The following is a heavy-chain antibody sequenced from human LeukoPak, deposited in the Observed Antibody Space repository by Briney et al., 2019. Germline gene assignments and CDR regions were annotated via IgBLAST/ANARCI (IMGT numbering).Heavy chain of an antibody. D-gene: IGHD2-21*01. CDR3: ARDVARSFDY. Sequence: ASVKVSCKASAYTFTDHYIHWVRQAPGQGLEWMGWINPNSGGTHYAQNFQGRVTMTRDSSISTAYMELSRLTSDDTAVYSCARDVARSFDYWGQGTLVTVSS. J-gene: IGHJ4*02. CDR2: INPNSGGT. CDR1: AYTFTDHY. V-gene: IGHV1-2*02.